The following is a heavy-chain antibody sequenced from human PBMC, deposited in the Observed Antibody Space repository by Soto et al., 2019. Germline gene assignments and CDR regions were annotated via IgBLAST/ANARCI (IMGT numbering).Heavy chain of an antibody. V-gene: IGHV3-11*06. J-gene: IGHJ4*02. CDR1: GFSFSDYY. CDR3: AREYELVRYYDSRGYYFAY. Sequence: GGSLRLSCAASGFSFSDYYMSCIRQAPGKGLEWVSYISSSSSYTNYADSVKGRFTISRDNAKNSLYLQMNSLRAEDTAVYYCAREYELVRYYDSRGYYFAYPGRRSLVTVSS. CDR2: ISSSSSYT. D-gene: IGHD3-22*01.